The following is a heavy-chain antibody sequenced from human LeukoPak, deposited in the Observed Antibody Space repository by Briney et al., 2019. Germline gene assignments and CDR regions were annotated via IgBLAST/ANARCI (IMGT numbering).Heavy chain of an antibody. D-gene: IGHD2-2*01. V-gene: IGHV1-18*01. CDR2: ISTYNGDT. CDR1: GYTLSTYG. Sequence: ASVKVSCKASGYTLSTYGISWVRQAPGQGLEWMAWISTYNGDTKYAQKFQGRVSVTTGTSTATVYMELRSLRSDDTAVYYCGREFCDTARCYLPDYWGQGTLVTVSS. J-gene: IGHJ4*02. CDR3: GREFCDTARCYLPDY.